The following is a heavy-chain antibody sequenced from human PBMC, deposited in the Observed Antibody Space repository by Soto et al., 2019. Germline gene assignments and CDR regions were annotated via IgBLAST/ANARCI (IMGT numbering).Heavy chain of an antibody. CDR2: ISSSGDST. CDR1: GFTFRNYA. Sequence: AGGSLRLSXAASGFTFRNYAMTWVRQAPGRGLEWVSDISSSGDSTYYADSVKGRFTISRDNSKNTLHLQMNSLRAEDTALYYCAKDVRYYDHAWGSYRHTGYSYGMDVWGQGTRVTVSS. J-gene: IGHJ6*02. V-gene: IGHV3-23*01. CDR3: AKDVRYYDHAWGSYRHTGYSYGMDV. D-gene: IGHD3-16*02.